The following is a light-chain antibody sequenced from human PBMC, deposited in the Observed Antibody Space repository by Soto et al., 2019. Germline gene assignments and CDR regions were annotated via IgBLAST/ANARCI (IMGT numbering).Light chain of an antibody. CDR2: DTY. CDR1: QDIRND. V-gene: IGKV1-6*01. CDR3: QHYNSYSEA. Sequence: SPSSLSASGGDRVTITCRASQDIRNDLGWYQQKPGKAPKVLIYDTYTLQSGVPSRFSGSRSGTDFTLTISSLQPEDIATYYCQHYNSYSEAFGQGTKVDIK. J-gene: IGKJ1*01.